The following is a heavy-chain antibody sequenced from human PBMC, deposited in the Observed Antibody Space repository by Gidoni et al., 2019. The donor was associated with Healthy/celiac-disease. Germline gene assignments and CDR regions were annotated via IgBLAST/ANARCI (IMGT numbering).Heavy chain of an antibody. V-gene: IGHV3-66*02. D-gene: IGHD3-9*01. CDR1: GFTVSSNY. CDR2: IYSGGST. CDR3: AITYYDILTDNWFDP. Sequence: EVQLVESGGGLVQPGGSLRLSCAASGFTVSSNYMSWVRQAPGKGLEWVSVIYSGGSTYYADSVKGRFTISRDNSKNTLYLQMNSLRAEDTAVYYCAITYYDILTDNWFDPWGQGTLVTVSS. J-gene: IGHJ5*02.